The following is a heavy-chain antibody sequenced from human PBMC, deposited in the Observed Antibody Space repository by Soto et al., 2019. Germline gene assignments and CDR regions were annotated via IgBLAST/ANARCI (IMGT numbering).Heavy chain of an antibody. CDR3: AKDTVRGSGMWFDY. CDR2: ISGSGGST. Sequence: EVQLLESGGGLVQPGGSLRLSCAASGFTFSSYAMSWVRQAPGKGLEWVSAISGSGGSTYYADSVKGRFTISRDNSKNPLYLQMNSLRAGDTAVYYCAKDTVRGSGMWFDYWGQGTLVTVSS. CDR1: GFTFSSYA. V-gene: IGHV3-23*01. D-gene: IGHD3-10*01. J-gene: IGHJ4*02.